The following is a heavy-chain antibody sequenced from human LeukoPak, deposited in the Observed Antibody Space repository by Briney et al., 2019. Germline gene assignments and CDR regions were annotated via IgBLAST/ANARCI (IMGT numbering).Heavy chain of an antibody. Sequence: GGSLRLSCAASGFTFSSYAMSWVRQAPGKGLEWVSAISGSGGSTYYADSVKGRFTISRDNSKNTLYLQMNSLRAEDTAVYYCAKGRGLVVVVPPSYWGQGTLVTVSS. J-gene: IGHJ4*02. V-gene: IGHV3-23*01. D-gene: IGHD3-22*01. CDR2: ISGSGGST. CDR3: AKGRGLVVVVPPSY. CDR1: GFTFSSYA.